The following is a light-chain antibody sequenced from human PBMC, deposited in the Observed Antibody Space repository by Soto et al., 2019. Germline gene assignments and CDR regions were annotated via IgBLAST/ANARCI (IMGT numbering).Light chain of an antibody. V-gene: IGLV1-40*01. CDR2: GNS. CDR3: QSYDSSLSGWV. CDR1: SSNIGAGYD. J-gene: IGLJ3*02. Sequence: QSVLTQPPSVSGAPGQRVTISCTESSSNIGAGYDVNWYHQLPGTAPKLLIYGNSNRPSGVPDRFSGAKSGTSASLAITGLQAEDEADYYCQSYDSSLSGWVFGGGTKLTVL.